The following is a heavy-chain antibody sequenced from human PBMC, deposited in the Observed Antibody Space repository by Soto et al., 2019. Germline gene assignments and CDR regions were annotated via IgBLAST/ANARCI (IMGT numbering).Heavy chain of an antibody. V-gene: IGHV4-59*11. D-gene: IGHD3-10*02. Sequence: SETLSLTCTVSGGSISTHYWTWIRQPPGKGLEWIGYIFYNGRTNYNPSLESRVTMSVDTSKGQLSLKLRSVTAADTAVYYCARGGANSPWYYSVWGQGTLVTVSS. J-gene: IGHJ4*02. CDR1: GGSISTHY. CDR2: IFYNGRT. CDR3: ARGGANSPWYYSV.